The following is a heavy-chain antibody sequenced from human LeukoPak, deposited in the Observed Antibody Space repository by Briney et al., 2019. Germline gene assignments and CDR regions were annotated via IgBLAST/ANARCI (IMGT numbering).Heavy chain of an antibody. Sequence: PSETLSLTCAVYGGSFSGYYWSWIRQPPGKGLEWIGEINHSGSTNYNPSLKSRVTISVDTSKNQFSLKLSSVTAADTAVYYCARGRGYCTNGVCYTPYYFDYWGQGTLATVSS. J-gene: IGHJ4*02. CDR2: INHSGST. D-gene: IGHD2-8*01. V-gene: IGHV4-34*01. CDR3: ARGRGYCTNGVCYTPYYFDY. CDR1: GGSFSGYY.